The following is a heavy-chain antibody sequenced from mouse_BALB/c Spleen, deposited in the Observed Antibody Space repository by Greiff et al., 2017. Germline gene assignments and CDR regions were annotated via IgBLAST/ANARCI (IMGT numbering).Heavy chain of an antibody. CDR3: TSSTMITTHYAMDY. CDR1: GFTFSSYT. CDR2: ISSGGSYT. Sequence: EVNLVESGGGLVKPGGSLKLSCAASGFTFSSYTMSWVRQTPEKRLEWVATISSGGSYTYYPDSVKGRFTISRDNAKNTLYLQMSSLKSEDTAMYYCTSSTMITTHYAMDYWGQGTSVTVSS. V-gene: IGHV5-6-4*01. D-gene: IGHD2-4*01. J-gene: IGHJ4*01.